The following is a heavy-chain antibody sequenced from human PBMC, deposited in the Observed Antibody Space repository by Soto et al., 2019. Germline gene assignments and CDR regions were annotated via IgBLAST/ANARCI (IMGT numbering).Heavy chain of an antibody. CDR2: ISAHNGAT. CDR3: ARDAAYNDFWGGVMALYSYNMDV. Sequence: QVQLVQSEAEVKKPGASLKVSCRASGYNFANYGISWVRQAPGQGLEWMGWISAHNGATKYAQKVEGRVTMTADISTSRAYIEMWSLRSDDTAVYYCARDAAYNDFWGGVMALYSYNMDVWGQGTTVTV. J-gene: IGHJ6*02. D-gene: IGHD3-3*01. CDR1: GYNFANYG. V-gene: IGHV1-18*01.